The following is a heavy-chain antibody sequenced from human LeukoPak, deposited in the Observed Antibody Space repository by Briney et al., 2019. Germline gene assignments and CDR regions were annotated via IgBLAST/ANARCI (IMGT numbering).Heavy chain of an antibody. V-gene: IGHV4-30-2*01. CDR1: GGSISSDGYS. J-gene: IGHJ6*02. CDR2: IYHTGNT. D-gene: IGHD3-9*01. Sequence: TSETLSLTCAVSGGSISSDGYSWSWIRQPPGEGLEWIGYIYHTGNTYYNPALRSRVTISLDRSKNQFSLKLTSVTAADTAVYYCAREAYDVLTGLGGGMDVWGQGTTVTVSS. CDR3: AREAYDVLTGLGGGMDV.